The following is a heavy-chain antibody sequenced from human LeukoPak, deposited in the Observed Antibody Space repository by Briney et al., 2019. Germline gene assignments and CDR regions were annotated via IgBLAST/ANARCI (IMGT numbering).Heavy chain of an antibody. J-gene: IGHJ3*02. CDR1: GDSIYGYY. CDR3: AREDIIANAFDI. Sequence: SETLSLTCTVSGDSIYGYYWSWIRQPPGKGLEWIGSIYYSGSTYYNPSLKSRVTISVDTSKNQFSLKLSSVTAADTAVYYCAREDIIANAFDIWGQGTMVTVSS. V-gene: IGHV4-38-2*02. CDR2: IYYSGST.